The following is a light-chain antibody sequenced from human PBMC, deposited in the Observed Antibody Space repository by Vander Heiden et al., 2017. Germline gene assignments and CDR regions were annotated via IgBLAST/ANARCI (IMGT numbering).Light chain of an antibody. Sequence: QSALTQPASVPGSPRQSIPLPCSGTSSDVGGYRFVSWYQQHPGKAPRLMIYEVSERPSGVSDRFSGSKLGNTASLTITGLQPEDEADYYCSSYTTTSALVLFGGGTKVTV. CDR2: EVS. CDR3: SSYTTTSALVL. CDR1: SSDVGGYRF. V-gene: IGLV2-14*01. J-gene: IGLJ2*01.